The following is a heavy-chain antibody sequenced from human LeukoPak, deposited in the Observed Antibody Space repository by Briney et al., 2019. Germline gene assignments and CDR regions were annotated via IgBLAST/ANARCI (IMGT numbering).Heavy chain of an antibody. CDR2: TYYMSRWYH. V-gene: IGHV6-1*01. CDR1: GDXVSSNSAT. Sequence: SQTLSLTCAISGDXVSSNSATWNWIRQSPSRGLEWLGRTYYMSRWYHEYAVTVKSRINVNPDTSKNQFSLQLNSVTPEDTAVYYCARGWEYSSGWYYFDYWGQGTLVTVSS. D-gene: IGHD6-19*01. J-gene: IGHJ4*02. CDR3: ARGWEYSSGWYYFDY.